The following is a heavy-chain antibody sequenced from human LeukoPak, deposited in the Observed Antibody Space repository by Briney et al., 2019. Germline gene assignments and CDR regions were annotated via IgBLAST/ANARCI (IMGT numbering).Heavy chain of an antibody. D-gene: IGHD3-22*01. V-gene: IGHV1-2*06. Sequence: ASVKVSCKASGYTFTGYYMHWVRQAPGQGLEWMGRINPNSGGTNYAQKFQGRVTMTRDTSISTAYMELSRLRSDDTAVYYCARPNTMIVVAPLSDFGYWGQGTLVTVSS. CDR3: ARPNTMIVVAPLSDFGY. J-gene: IGHJ4*02. CDR1: GYTFTGYY. CDR2: INPNSGGT.